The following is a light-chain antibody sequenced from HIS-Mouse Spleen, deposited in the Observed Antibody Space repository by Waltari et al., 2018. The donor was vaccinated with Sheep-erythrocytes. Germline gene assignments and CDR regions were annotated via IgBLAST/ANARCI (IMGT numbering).Light chain of an antibody. CDR1: QSLVHSDGNTY. Sequence: DVVMTQSPLSLPVTLGQPASISCRSSQSLVHSDGNTYLNWFQQRPGQSPRRLIYKVASRDSVVPDRFSGSGSGTDFTLKISRVDAEDVGVYYCMQGTHWYTFGQGTKLEIK. CDR3: MQGTHWYT. V-gene: IGKV2-30*02. CDR2: KVA. J-gene: IGKJ2*01.